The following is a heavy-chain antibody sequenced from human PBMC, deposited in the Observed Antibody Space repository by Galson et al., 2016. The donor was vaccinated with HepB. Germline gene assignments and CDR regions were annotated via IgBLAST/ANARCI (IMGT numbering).Heavy chain of an antibody. J-gene: IGHJ6*02. CDR3: ARDSSSTNYYYGMDV. D-gene: IGHD2-2*01. V-gene: IGHV3-64D*06. CDR2: ITSDGGST. CDR1: GFTFSSYP. Sequence: SLRLSCAASGFTFSSYPVHWVRQAPGKGLEYLSTITSDGGSTNYANSVKGRFTISRDNSKNTLYLQMSSLRAEDTAVYYCARDSSSTNYYYGMDVWGQGTPVIVSS.